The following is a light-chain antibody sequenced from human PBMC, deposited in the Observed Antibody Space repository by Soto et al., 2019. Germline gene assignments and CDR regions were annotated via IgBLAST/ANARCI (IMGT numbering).Light chain of an antibody. CDR3: AAWDGSLNNVL. V-gene: IGLV1-44*01. J-gene: IGLJ2*01. CDR1: GSSIGTNT. CDR2: GNN. Sequence: QSVLTQPPSASGTPGQRVTISCSGSGSSIGTNTVNWYRQLPGTAPKLLIYGNNQRPSGVPDRFSGSKSGTSASLGISGLQAEDEADYDCAAWDGSLNNVLFGGGTQLTVL.